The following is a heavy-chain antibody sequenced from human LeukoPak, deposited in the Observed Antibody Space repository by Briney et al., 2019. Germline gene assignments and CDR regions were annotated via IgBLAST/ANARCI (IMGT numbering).Heavy chain of an antibody. Sequence: GGSLRLSCAASGFTFNSYGLHWVRQAPGKGLEWVALISYDGTNKYYADSVKGRFTISRDTSKNTLYLQMHSLRAEDTAVYYCAKDRGRVDYFDYWGQGTLVAVSS. CDR1: GFTFNSYG. CDR2: ISYDGTNK. CDR3: AKDRGRVDYFDY. J-gene: IGHJ4*02. D-gene: IGHD3-10*01. V-gene: IGHV3-30*18.